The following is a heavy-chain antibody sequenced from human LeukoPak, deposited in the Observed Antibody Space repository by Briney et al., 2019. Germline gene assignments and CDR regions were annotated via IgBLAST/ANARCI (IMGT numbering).Heavy chain of an antibody. CDR2: ISWNSGSI. J-gene: IGHJ4*02. D-gene: IGHD1-26*01. CDR3: AKDSGDSGSGFDY. Sequence: GRSLRLSCAASGFTFDDYAMHWVRQAPGQGLEWVSGISWNSGSIGYADSVKGRFTISRDNAKNSLYLQMNSLRAEDTALYYCAKDSGDSGSGFDYWGQGTLVTVSS. V-gene: IGHV3-9*01. CDR1: GFTFDDYA.